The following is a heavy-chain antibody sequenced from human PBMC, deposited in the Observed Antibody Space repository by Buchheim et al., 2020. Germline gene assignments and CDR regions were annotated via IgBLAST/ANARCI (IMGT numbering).Heavy chain of an antibody. CDR2: IKSDGSGI. V-gene: IGHV3-74*01. Sequence: EVQLVESGGGLVQPGGSLRLSCAASGFTFSSSWMHWVRQAPGKGLVWVSRIKSDGSGIIYAGSVKGRFTISRDNAKNTLYLQMNSLRAEDTAVYYCARGGEAALVSYWGQGT. J-gene: IGHJ4*02. CDR3: ARGGEAALVSY. CDR1: GFTFSSSW. D-gene: IGHD6-6*01.